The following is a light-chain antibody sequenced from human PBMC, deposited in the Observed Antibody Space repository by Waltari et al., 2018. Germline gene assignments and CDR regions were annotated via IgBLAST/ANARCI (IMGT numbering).Light chain of an antibody. J-gene: IGKJ1*01. CDR2: WAS. CDR1: QSVLDSSNNKNY. V-gene: IGKV4-1*01. CDR3: QQYYTTPWT. Sequence: DIVMTQSPDSLAVSLGERATINCASSQSVLDSSNNKNYLAWYQQKPGPPPKLLIYWASTRDSGVPDRFSGSGSGTDFTLSISSLQAEDVAFYYCQQYYTTPWTFGQGTKVEIK.